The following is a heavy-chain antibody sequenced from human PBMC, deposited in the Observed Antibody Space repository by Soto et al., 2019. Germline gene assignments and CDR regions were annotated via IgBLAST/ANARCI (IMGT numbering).Heavy chain of an antibody. CDR3: ARTSRFHY. V-gene: IGHV4-30-2*01. J-gene: IGHJ4*02. CDR1: GGSISSGGYS. D-gene: IGHD6-6*01. CDR2: IYHYGNP. Sequence: PSETLSLTCAVSGGSISSGGYSWSWIRQPPGKGLEWIGYIYHYGNPQYNASLKSRVTLSVDTSKNQFSLKLSSVTAADTAVYYCARTSRFHYWGQGTLVTVSS.